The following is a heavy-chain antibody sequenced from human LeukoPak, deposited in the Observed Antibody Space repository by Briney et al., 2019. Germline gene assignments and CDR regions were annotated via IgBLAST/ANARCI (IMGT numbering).Heavy chain of an antibody. Sequence: GGSLRLSCSASGFTFSDYYMNWIRQAPGKAPEWVSYIGGSGTPIFYIDSVKGRFTMSRDNAKNSLSLQMNSLRAEDTAVYYCARAVGVSYHQNIDFWGQGTRVTVSS. CDR3: ARAVGVSYHQNIDF. CDR1: GFTFSDYY. CDR2: IGGSGTPI. V-gene: IGHV3-11*01. D-gene: IGHD1-26*01. J-gene: IGHJ4*02.